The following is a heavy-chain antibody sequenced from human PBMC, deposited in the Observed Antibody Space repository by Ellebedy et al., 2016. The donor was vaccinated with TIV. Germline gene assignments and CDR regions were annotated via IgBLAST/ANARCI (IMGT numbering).Heavy chain of an antibody. CDR2: IWYDGSNK. V-gene: IGHV3-33*08. Sequence: GESLKISCAASGFTFSSYGMHWVRQAPGKGLEWVAVIWYDGSNKYYADSVKGRFTISRDNSKNTLYLQMNSLRAEDTAVYYCARERDGYNSNAFDIWGQGTMVTVSS. CDR1: GFTFSSYG. D-gene: IGHD5-24*01. J-gene: IGHJ3*02. CDR3: ARERDGYNSNAFDI.